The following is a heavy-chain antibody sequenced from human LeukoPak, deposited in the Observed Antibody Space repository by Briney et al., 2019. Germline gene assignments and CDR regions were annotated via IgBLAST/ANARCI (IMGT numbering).Heavy chain of an antibody. D-gene: IGHD5-18*01. CDR3: ARTDTAMVIDY. J-gene: IGHJ4*02. CDR2: IIPILGMA. V-gene: IGHV1-69*04. CDR1: GGTFSSYA. Sequence: ASVKVSCKASGGTFSSYAISWVRQAPGQGLEWMGRIIPILGMANYAQKFQGRVTITADKSTSTAYMELSSLRSEDTAVYYCARTDTAMVIDYWGQGTLVTVSS.